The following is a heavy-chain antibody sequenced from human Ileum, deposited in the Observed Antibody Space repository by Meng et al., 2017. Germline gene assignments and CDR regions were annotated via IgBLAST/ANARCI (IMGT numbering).Heavy chain of an antibody. V-gene: IGHV3-30*04. CDR1: GFTFSSYA. CDR3: ARMVGAAAGQNWFDP. J-gene: IGHJ5*02. CDR2: ISYDGSNK. D-gene: IGHD6-13*01. Sequence: GGSLRLSCAASGFTFSSYAMHWVRQAPGKGLEWVAVISYDGSNKYYADSVKGRFTISRDNAKNSLYLQMSSLRAEDTALYYCARMVGAAAGQNWFDPWGQGTLVTVSS.